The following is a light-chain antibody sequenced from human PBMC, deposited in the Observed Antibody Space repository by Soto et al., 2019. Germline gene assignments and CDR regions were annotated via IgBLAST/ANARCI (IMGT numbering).Light chain of an antibody. CDR1: KLGDKY. CDR3: QAWDSSTDYV. J-gene: IGLJ1*01. V-gene: IGLV3-1*01. CDR2: QDS. Sequence: SYELTQPPSVSVSLGLTASITCSGDKLGDKYACWYQQKPGQSPVLVIYQDSKRPSGIPERFSGSNSGNTATLTISGTQAMDEADYYCQAWDSSTDYVFGTGTNITVL.